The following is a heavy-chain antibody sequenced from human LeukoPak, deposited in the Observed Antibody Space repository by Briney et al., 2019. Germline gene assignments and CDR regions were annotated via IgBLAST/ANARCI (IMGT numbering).Heavy chain of an antibody. CDR1: GFTFSSYA. Sequence: GGSLRLSCAASGFTFSSYATSWVRQAPGKGLEWVSSISGSGGSTYYADSVKGRFTISRDNSKNTLYLQMNSLRAEDTAVYYCAKDDGWELLGYYFDYWGQGTLVTVSS. D-gene: IGHD1-26*01. CDR3: AKDDGWELLGYYFDY. V-gene: IGHV3-23*01. J-gene: IGHJ4*02. CDR2: ISGSGGST.